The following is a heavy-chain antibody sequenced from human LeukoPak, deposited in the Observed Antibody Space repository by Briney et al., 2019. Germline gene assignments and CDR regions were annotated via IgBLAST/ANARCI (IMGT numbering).Heavy chain of an antibody. V-gene: IGHV1-2*02. CDR2: INPNSGGT. D-gene: IGHD2-2*01. J-gene: IGHJ6*02. Sequence: ASVKVSCKASGYTFTGYYMHWVRQAPGQGLEWMGWINPNSGGTNYAQKVQGRVTMTRDTSISTAYMELSRLRSDDTAVYYCARAGGSSSTSREAPAEYGMDVWGQGTTVTVSS. CDR1: GYTFTGYY. CDR3: ARAGGSSSTSREAPAEYGMDV.